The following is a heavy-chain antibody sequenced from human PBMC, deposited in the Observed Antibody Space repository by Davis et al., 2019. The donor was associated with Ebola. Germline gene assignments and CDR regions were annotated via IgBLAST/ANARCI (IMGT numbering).Heavy chain of an antibody. J-gene: IGHJ4*02. CDR2: INPNSGGT. CDR3: ARDTSGSYLGFDY. D-gene: IGHD1-26*01. Sequence: AVSVKVSCKASGYTFTGYYMHWVRQAPGQGLEWMGRINPNSGGTNYAQKFQGRVTMTRDTSISTAYMELSRLRSDDTAVYYCARDTSGSYLGFDYWGQGTLVTVSS. V-gene: IGHV1-2*06. CDR1: GYTFTGYY.